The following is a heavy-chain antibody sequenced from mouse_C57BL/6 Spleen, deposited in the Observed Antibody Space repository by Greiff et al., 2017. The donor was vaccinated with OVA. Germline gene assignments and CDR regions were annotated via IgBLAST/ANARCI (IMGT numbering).Heavy chain of an antibody. J-gene: IGHJ2*01. V-gene: IGHV14-3*01. D-gene: IGHD2-12*01. CDR2: IDPANGNT. CDR3: ARDSYDPFDD. CDR1: GFNIKNTY. Sequence: VQLQQSVAELVRPGASVKLSCTASGFNIKNTYMHWVKQRPEQGLAWIGRIDPANGNTKSAPQFQGKATITADTSTHTAYLQLSSLTSEDTAIYYCARDSYDPFDDWGQGTTLTVSS.